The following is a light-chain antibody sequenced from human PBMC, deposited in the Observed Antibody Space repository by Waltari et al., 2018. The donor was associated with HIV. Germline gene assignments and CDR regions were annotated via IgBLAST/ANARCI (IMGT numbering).Light chain of an antibody. CDR1: QDLSNN. Sequence: DIQLTQSPSFLSASVRDRVTITCRASQDLSNNLDWYQQKPGTVPKLLIYAASTLHGGVPSRFIGSGSGTEFTLTITSLQPDDFATYYCQQLNGDPFTFGPGTKVDIK. CDR2: AAS. J-gene: IGKJ3*01. CDR3: QQLNGDPFT. V-gene: IGKV1-9*01.